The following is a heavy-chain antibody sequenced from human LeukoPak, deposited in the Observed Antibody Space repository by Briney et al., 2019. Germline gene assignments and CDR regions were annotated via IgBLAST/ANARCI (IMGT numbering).Heavy chain of an antibody. CDR1: GYTFTGYY. CDR3: AREGLYDILTGYYN. V-gene: IGHV1-2*02. Sequence: GASVKVSCKASGYTFTGYYMHWVRQAPGQGLEWMGWINPNSGGTNHAQKFQGRVTMTRDTSISTAYMELSRLRSDDTAVYYCAREGLYDILTGYYNWGQGTLVTVSS. D-gene: IGHD3-9*01. CDR2: INPNSGGT. J-gene: IGHJ4*02.